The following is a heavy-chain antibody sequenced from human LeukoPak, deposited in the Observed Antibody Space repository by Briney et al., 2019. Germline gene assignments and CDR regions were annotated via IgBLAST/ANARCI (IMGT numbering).Heavy chain of an antibody. D-gene: IGHD5-18*01. CDR3: ARGGTRGYSPVDY. CDR2: ISYDGSNK. V-gene: IGHV3-30-3*01. J-gene: IGHJ4*02. CDR1: GFTFSSYA. Sequence: PGGSLRLSCAASGFTFSSYAMHWVRQAPGKGLEWVAVISYDGSNKYYADSVKGRFTISRDNSKNSLFLQMNSLRVEDTAVYYCARGGTRGYSPVDYWGQGILVTVSS.